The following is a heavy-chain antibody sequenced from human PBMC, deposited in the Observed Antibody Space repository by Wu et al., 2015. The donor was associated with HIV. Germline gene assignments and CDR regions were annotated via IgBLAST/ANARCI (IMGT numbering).Heavy chain of an antibody. CDR1: GYTFINYG. D-gene: IGHD6-19*01. J-gene: IGHJ6*04. CDR3: ARGAVADV. V-gene: IGHV1-18*01. Sequence: QVQLMQSGGEVKRPGASVKVSCKASGYTFINYGIIWVRQVPGQGPEWMGWVSPYNGNTRYGQKFQGRVTMTTKTSSTTAYMELRSLRSDDTAVYYCARGAVADVWGKGTTVIVSS. CDR2: VSPYNGNT.